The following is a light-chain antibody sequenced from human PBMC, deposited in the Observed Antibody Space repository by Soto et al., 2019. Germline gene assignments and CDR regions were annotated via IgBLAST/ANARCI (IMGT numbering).Light chain of an antibody. V-gene: IGKV1-5*03. Sequence: DIQLTQSPSTLSASVGDRVIITCRASQSISGWMAWYQQKPGKAPNLLIYKTLKRGVPSRFSGSGSGTEFTLIISSLQPDDFATYYCQQYHTYSFGQGTTVELK. J-gene: IGKJ1*01. CDR2: K. CDR1: QSISGW. CDR3: QQYHTYS.